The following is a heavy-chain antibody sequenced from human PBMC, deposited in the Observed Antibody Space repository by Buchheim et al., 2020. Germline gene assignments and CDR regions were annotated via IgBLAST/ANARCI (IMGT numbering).Heavy chain of an antibody. V-gene: IGHV3-7*01. CDR3: AGNIVATPDLGY. CDR2: IKSDGSAD. J-gene: IGHJ4*02. CDR1: GFTFSNYW. D-gene: IGHD5-12*01. Sequence: EVQLVESGGGLVQPGGSLRLSCAASGFTFSNYWMTWVRQAPGKGLEWVANIKSDGSADFYVDSVKGRFTISRANAKKSLYLQMNSLRVEDTAVYYCAGNIVATPDLGYWGQGTL.